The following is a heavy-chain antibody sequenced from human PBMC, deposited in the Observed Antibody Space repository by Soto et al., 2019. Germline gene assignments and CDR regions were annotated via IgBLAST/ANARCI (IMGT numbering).Heavy chain of an antibody. D-gene: IGHD5-18*01. V-gene: IGHV4-61*01. Sequence: QVQLQESGPGLVKPSETLSLTCTVSGGSVSSGSYYWSWIRQPPGKGLEWIGYIYYSGSTSYNPSLKSRATISQDTSKNQFSLRLRSVTAADTAVYYCARLDTALDYWGQGTLVTVSS. CDR1: GGSVSSGSYY. J-gene: IGHJ4*02. CDR2: IYYSGST. CDR3: ARLDTALDY.